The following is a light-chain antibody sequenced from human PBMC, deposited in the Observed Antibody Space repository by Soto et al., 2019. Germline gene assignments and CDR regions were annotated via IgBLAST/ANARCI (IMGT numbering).Light chain of an antibody. Sequence: QSALAQPPSASGSPGQSVTISCTGTSSDVGAYKFVSWYQHRPGKVPTLMIYEVSKRPSGVPDRFSGSKAGNTASLTVSRLQTGDEADYYCSSYAGSNTVVFGGGTKLTVL. CDR3: SSYAGSNTVV. J-gene: IGLJ2*01. V-gene: IGLV2-8*01. CDR1: SSDVGAYKF. CDR2: EVS.